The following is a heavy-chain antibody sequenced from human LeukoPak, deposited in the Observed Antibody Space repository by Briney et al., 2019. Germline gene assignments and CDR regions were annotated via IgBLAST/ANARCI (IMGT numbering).Heavy chain of an antibody. D-gene: IGHD3-3*02. CDR1: GFSFSLFG. CDR3: AKEPSISWYLRFFEY. CDR2: ISDEGSDI. J-gene: IGHJ4*02. V-gene: IGHV3-30*18. Sequence: GGSLRLSRAAPGFSFSLFGMNWVRHAPGKGLEWVAVISDEGSDIHYADSVKGGFTLSRDNTHNTLYLQMNTVRDEDTAVYHCAKEPSISWYLRFFEYWGQGTLVTVSS.